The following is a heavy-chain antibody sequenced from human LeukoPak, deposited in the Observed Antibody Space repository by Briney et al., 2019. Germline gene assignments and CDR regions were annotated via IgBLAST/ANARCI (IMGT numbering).Heavy chain of an antibody. V-gene: IGHV4-39*01. J-gene: IGHJ4*02. CDR2: MHYSGST. Sequence: PSETLSLTCTVSGGSISSSSYYWAWIPQPPGKGLEWIGSMHYSGSTYSNPSLKSRVTISVDTSKNQFSLKMSSVTAADTAFYYCARQGDYNYGDYAHYWGQGTLVTVSS. CDR3: ARQGDYNYGDYAHY. CDR1: GGSISSSSYY. D-gene: IGHD4-17*01.